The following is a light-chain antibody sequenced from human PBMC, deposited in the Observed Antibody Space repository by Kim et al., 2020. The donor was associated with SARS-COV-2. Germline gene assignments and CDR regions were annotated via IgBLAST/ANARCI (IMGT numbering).Light chain of an antibody. CDR2: AAS. Sequence: GDRVTITCRESQGITNSLAWYQQKPGKVPQHMIYAASALQSGVPSRVSGSGSGTDFTLTISSLQPEDVATYYCQKYNSAPWTFGQGTKVDI. CDR3: QKYNSAPWT. CDR1: QGITNS. J-gene: IGKJ1*01. V-gene: IGKV1-27*01.